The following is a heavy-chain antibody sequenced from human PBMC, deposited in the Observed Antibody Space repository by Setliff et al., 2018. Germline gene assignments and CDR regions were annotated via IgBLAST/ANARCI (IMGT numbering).Heavy chain of an antibody. V-gene: IGHV3-21*01. CDR1: GFTFSNYS. Sequence: GGSLRLSCAASGFTFSNYSMNWVRQAPGKGLEWVSSISSSSSYIYYADSVKGRFTVSRDNAKNSLFLQMNILEVEDTAVYYCVRDWASGDDHWGRGTLVTVSS. D-gene: IGHD3-10*01. CDR2: ISSSSSYI. J-gene: IGHJ4*02. CDR3: VRDWASGDDH.